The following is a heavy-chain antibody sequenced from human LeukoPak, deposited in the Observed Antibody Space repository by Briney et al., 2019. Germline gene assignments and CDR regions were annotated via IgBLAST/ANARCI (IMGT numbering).Heavy chain of an antibody. CDR1: GGTFSSYA. D-gene: IGHD1-26*01. V-gene: IGHV1-69*05. Sequence: SVKASCKASGGTFSSYAINWVRQAPGQGLEWMGGIIPIFGTANYAQKFQGRVTITTDESTSTAYMELSSLRSEDTAVYYCARGPVGATPGPFQHWGQGTLDTVSS. J-gene: IGHJ1*01. CDR2: IIPIFGTA. CDR3: ARGPVGATPGPFQH.